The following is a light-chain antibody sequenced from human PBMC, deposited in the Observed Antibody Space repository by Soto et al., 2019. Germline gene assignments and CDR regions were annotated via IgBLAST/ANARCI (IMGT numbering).Light chain of an antibody. V-gene: IGKV2-28*01. CDR1: QSLLHSDGYNY. CDR3: MQALQART. J-gene: IGKJ1*01. CDR2: LGS. Sequence: DIVMTQSPLSRPVTPGEPASISCRSSQSLLHSDGYNYLDWYLQKPGQSPQLLIYLGSNRASGVPDRFSGSGSGTDFTLKISRVEAEDVGIYYCMQALQARTFGQGTKVDIK.